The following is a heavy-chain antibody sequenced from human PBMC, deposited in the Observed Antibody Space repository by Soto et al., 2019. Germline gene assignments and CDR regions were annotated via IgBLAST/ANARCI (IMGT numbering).Heavy chain of an antibody. CDR2: IYTSGST. Sequence: QVQLQESGPGLVKPSETLSLTCTVSGDSMTKYYWSWIRQPAGKGLEWIGRIYTSGSTNYNPSLKSRVTMSIDTSNNHFSLKLKSVTAADTAVYYCARTVGAAYYFDFWGQGALVTDSS. CDR1: GDSMTKYY. V-gene: IGHV4-4*07. D-gene: IGHD1-26*01. CDR3: ARTVGAAYYFDF. J-gene: IGHJ4*02.